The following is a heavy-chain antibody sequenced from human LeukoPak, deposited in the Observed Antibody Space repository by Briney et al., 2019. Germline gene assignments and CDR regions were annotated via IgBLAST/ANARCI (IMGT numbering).Heavy chain of an antibody. V-gene: IGHV3-23*01. CDR2: ISGSGGSR. J-gene: IGHJ4*02. CDR3: DKARRIVGASLDFDY. D-gene: IGHD1-26*01. CDR1: GFTCSSYV. Sequence: GGSLRLSCASSGFTCSSYVMSWVRQAPGKGLEWVSGISGSGGSRYYADSVKGRFTISTDNYKNTLYMQMNSLSPEDKAVYYCDKARRIVGASLDFDYWGQGTLVTVSS.